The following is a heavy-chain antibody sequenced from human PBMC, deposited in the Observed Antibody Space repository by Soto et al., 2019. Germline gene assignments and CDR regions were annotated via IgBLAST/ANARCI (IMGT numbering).Heavy chain of an antibody. D-gene: IGHD1-26*01. Sequence: VGSLRLSCVASGFAFSTHAMSWVRQAPGKGLEWVSTFSGSGGNIYYAESVKGRLTISRDDSKNTLYLQMDSLRVEDTAVYYCAKDPPWTVGPLAMDVWGQGTTVTVSS. CDR1: GFAFSTHA. CDR3: AKDPPWTVGPLAMDV. J-gene: IGHJ6*02. CDR2: FSGSGGNI. V-gene: IGHV3-23*01.